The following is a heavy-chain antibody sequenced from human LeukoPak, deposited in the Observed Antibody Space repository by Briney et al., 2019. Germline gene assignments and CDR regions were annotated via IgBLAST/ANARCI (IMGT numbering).Heavy chain of an antibody. CDR2: IKKKNDGGTT. CDR1: GFIFSNAW. V-gene: IGHV3-15*05. Sequence: GGSLRLFCAASGFIFSNAWMSWVRQAPGRGLEWVGRIKKKNDGGTTDYAAAARGRFTISRDDSKYTLYQQMNSLKIDDAADYYCTTDRRPHLDGWGQGTTVTVSS. CDR3: TTDRRPHLDG. J-gene: IGHJ6*02.